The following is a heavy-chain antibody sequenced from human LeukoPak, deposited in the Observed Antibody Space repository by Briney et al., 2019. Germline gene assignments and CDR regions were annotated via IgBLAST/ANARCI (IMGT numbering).Heavy chain of an antibody. D-gene: IGHD3-10*01. CDR1: GGSIDSGDDY. CDR3: ARGYYAPPVGYYYMDL. CDR2: IYRTGST. J-gene: IGHJ6*03. Sequence: SETLSLTCTVSGGSIDSGDDYWSWIRQPAGKALEFIGRIYRTGSTTSNPSLQDRLTISIDTSMNQFSLQLTSVTAADTAVYYCARGYYAPPVGYYYMDLWGRGTTVTVSS. V-gene: IGHV4-61*02.